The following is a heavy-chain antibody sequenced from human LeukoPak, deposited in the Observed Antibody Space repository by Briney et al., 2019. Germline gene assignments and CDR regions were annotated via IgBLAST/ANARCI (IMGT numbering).Heavy chain of an antibody. D-gene: IGHD3-22*01. CDR1: GYTFTSYY. CDR2: INSSGGST. CDR3: ARDRWHYYDSSGYYFSPYGHYFDY. Sequence: ASVKVSCKASGYTFTSYYMHWVRQAPGQGLEWMGIINSSGGSTSYAQKFQGRVTMTRDTSTSTVYMELSSLRSEDTAVYYCARDRWHYYDSSGYYFSPYGHYFDYWGQGTLVTVSS. J-gene: IGHJ4*02. V-gene: IGHV1-46*01.